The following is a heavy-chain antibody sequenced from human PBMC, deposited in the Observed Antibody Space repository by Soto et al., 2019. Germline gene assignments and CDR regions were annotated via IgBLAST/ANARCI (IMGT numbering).Heavy chain of an antibody. D-gene: IGHD2-8*01. Sequence: GGSLRLSCAASGFTFSSYSMNWVRQAPGKGLEWVSSISSSSSYIYYADSVKGRFTISRDNAKNSLYLQMNSLRAEDKSVYCCVRDRNGGFDNWGQGTMVTVSS. CDR3: VRDRNGGFDN. J-gene: IGHJ3*02. V-gene: IGHV3-21*01. CDR2: ISSSSSYI. CDR1: GFTFSSYS.